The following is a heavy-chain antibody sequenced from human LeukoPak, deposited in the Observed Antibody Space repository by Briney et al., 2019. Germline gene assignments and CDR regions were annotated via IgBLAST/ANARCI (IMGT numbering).Heavy chain of an antibody. J-gene: IGHJ4*02. Sequence: ASVKVSCTASGYTFTSYAMHWVRQAPGQRLEWMGWINAGNGNTKYSQKFQGRVTITRDTSASTAYMELSSLRSEDTAVYYCARVGTACYGSGSGNHYFDYWGQGTLVTVSS. CDR2: INAGNGNT. CDR3: ARVGTACYGSGSGNHYFDY. CDR1: GYTFTSYA. V-gene: IGHV1-3*01. D-gene: IGHD3-10*01.